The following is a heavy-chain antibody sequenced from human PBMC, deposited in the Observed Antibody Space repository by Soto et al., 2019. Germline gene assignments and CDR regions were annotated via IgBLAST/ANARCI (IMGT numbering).Heavy chain of an antibody. V-gene: IGHV4-59*08. CDR3: ARLVSIEAFEI. CDR1: GGSISSYY. J-gene: IGHJ3*02. CDR2: IYYSGNT. D-gene: IGHD2-21*01. Sequence: QVQLQESGPGLVKPSETLSLTCTVSGGSISSYYWSWIRQPPGKGLEWIGYIYYSGNTNYNPSLKRRVTISVDRSKNQFSLKLSSVTAADTAVYYCARLVSIEAFEIWGQGTMVTVSS.